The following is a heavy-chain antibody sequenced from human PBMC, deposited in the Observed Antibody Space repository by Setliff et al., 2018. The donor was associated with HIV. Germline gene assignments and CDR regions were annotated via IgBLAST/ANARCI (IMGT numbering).Heavy chain of an antibody. V-gene: IGHV4-39*01. Sequence: SETLSLTCSVSGASISSSPYYWAWIRQPPGKGLEWIATISYSGSTHYNLALMSRVTISMDTSRNQFSVKLSSVTAADTAIYYCATLNFPLNWFDPWGQGTPVPVSS. CDR1: GASISSSPYY. CDR2: ISYSGST. J-gene: IGHJ5*02. CDR3: ATLNFPLNWFDP.